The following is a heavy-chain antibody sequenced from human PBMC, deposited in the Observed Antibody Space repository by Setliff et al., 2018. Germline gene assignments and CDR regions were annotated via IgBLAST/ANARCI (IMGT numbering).Heavy chain of an antibody. Sequence: GGSLRLSCAASGFTFSNYAMSWVRQAPGKGLDWVSRIIGNGHTDYADSVKGRFTISRDNSRNTLYLHMNSLRGEDSAVYYCAKDMTGWGSFDYWGQGILVTVSS. V-gene: IGHV3-23*01. CDR2: IIGNGHT. CDR1: GFTFSNYA. J-gene: IGHJ4*02. D-gene: IGHD3-9*01. CDR3: AKDMTGWGSFDY.